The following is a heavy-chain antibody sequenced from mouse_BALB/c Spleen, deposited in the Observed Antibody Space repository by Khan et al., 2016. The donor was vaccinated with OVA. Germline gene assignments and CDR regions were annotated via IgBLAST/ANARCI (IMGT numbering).Heavy chain of an antibody. Sequence: EVQLVESGGGLVEPGGSLKLSCAASGFTFSSFVMSWVRQNPEKRLEWVATISSAATYTYYPDSVKGRFTISRDNAKNTLYLQMNSLRSDDTAIYYCTNGNYGWFAYWGQGTLVTVST. J-gene: IGHJ3*01. CDR2: ISSAATYT. V-gene: IGHV5-9-3*01. CDR3: TNGNYGWFAY. D-gene: IGHD2-1*01. CDR1: GFTFSSFV.